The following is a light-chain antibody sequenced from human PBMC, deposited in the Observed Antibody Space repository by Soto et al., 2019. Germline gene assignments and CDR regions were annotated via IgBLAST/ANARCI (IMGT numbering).Light chain of an antibody. J-gene: IGKJ4*01. Sequence: EIVLTQSPATLSLSPGERATLSCRASQSVSSYLAWYQQKPGQAPRLLLYDASNRATGIPARFIGSGSGTDFTLTISSLEPEDFAVYYCPQRSNWPLTFGGGTKVEIK. CDR3: PQRSNWPLT. V-gene: IGKV3-11*01. CDR1: QSVSSY. CDR2: DAS.